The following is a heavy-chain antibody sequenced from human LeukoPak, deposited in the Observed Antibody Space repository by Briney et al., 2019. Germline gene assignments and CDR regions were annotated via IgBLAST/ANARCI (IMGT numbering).Heavy chain of an antibody. J-gene: IGHJ3*02. CDR2: IYYSGST. CDR1: GGSISSGGYY. Sequence: PSETLSLTCTVSGGSISSGGYYWSWIRQHPGKGLEWIGYIYYSGSTSYNPSLKSRVTISVDTSKNQFSLRLTSVTAADTAVYYCARDVGYNSAFDIWGQGTMVTVSS. V-gene: IGHV4-61*08. CDR3: ARDVGYNSAFDI. D-gene: IGHD5-24*01.